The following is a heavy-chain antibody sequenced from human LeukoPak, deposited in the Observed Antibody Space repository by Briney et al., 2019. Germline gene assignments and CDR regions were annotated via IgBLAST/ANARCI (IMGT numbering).Heavy chain of an antibody. D-gene: IGHD3-10*01. CDR2: LTGDGNT. Sequence: GESLRLSCAASGFTFTSYAMSWVRQAPGKGLEWVSVLTGDGNTYYADSVKGRFTNSRDDSKNTLYLQMSSLRAEDTAVYYCAKDTFSESRYGVLDSWGQGTLVTVSS. V-gene: IGHV3-23*01. J-gene: IGHJ4*02. CDR1: GFTFTSYA. CDR3: AKDTFSESRYGVLDS.